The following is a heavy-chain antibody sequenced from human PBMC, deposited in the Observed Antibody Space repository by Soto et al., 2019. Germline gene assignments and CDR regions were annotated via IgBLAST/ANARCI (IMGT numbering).Heavy chain of an antibody. CDR3: ARDGGGWELSDWYFDL. J-gene: IGHJ2*01. Sequence: SDTLSLTCTVSGGSISSYYWSWIRQPPGKGLEWIGYIYYSGSTNYNPSLKSRVTISVDTSKNQFSLKLSSVTAADTAVYYCARDGGGWELSDWYFDLWGRGTLVTVSS. CDR1: GGSISSYY. CDR2: IYYSGST. D-gene: IGHD1-26*01. V-gene: IGHV4-59*01.